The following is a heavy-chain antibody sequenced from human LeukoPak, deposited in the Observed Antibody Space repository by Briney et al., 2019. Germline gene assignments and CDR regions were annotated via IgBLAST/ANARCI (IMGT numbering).Heavy chain of an antibody. CDR1: GFTFSSYS. Sequence: PGGSLRLSCAASGFTFSSYSMNWVRQAPGKGLEWVSSISSSSSYIYYAGSVKGRFTISRDNAKNSLYLQMNSLRAEDTAVYYCASGYLPDYWGREPWSPSPQ. D-gene: IGHD1-1*01. J-gene: IGHJ4*02. CDR3: ASGYLPDY. CDR2: ISSSSSYI. V-gene: IGHV3-21*01.